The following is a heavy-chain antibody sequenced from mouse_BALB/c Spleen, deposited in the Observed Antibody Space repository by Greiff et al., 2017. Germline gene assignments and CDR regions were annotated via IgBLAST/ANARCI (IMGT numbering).Heavy chain of an antibody. D-gene: IGHD4-1*01. Sequence: EVKVVESGPELVKPGASVKISCKASGYTFTDYNMHWVKQSHGKSLEWIGYIYPYNGGTGYNQKFKSKATLTVDNSSSTANMELRSLTSEDSAVYYCARELTAYFDYWGQGTTLTVSS. CDR3: ARELTAYFDY. CDR1: GYTFTDYN. V-gene: IGHV1S29*02. CDR2: IYPYNGGT. J-gene: IGHJ2*01.